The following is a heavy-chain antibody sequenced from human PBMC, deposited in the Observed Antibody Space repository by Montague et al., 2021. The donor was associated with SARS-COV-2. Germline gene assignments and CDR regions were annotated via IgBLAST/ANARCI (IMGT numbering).Heavy chain of an antibody. CDR2: IYYSGTT. D-gene: IGHD4/OR15-4a*01. V-gene: IGHV4-39*02. CDR3: AREGAGDWYFDL. CDR1: GGSISSSSYY. J-gene: IGHJ2*01. Sequence: SETLSLTCTVSGGSISSSSYYWGWIRQPPGKGPEWIGSIYYSGTTFYNPSLRSRVTMSVDTSKNQFSLRLSSVTAADTAVFYYAREGAGDWYFDLWGRGTLVTVSS.